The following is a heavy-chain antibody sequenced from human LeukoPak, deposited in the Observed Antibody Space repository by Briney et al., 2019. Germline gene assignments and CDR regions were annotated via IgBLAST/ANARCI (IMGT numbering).Heavy chain of an antibody. J-gene: IGHJ4*02. V-gene: IGHV3-48*01. D-gene: IGHD5-12*01. CDR3: ARSTGGYDGLFDY. CDR1: GFIFKSYY. Sequence: PGGSLRLSCAASGFIFKSYYMNWVRQAPGKGLEWVSLISSSGTSIYCTDSVKGRFTISRDNAQNSLYLQMNSLRAEDTAEYYCARSTGGYDGLFDYWGQGTLVTVSS. CDR2: ISSSGTSI.